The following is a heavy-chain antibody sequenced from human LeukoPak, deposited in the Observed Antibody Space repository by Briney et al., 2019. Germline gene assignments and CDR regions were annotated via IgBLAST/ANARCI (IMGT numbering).Heavy chain of an antibody. CDR2: IYHSGST. J-gene: IGHJ1*01. CDR1: GYSISSAYY. Sequence: SETLSLTCSVSGYSISSAYYWGWFRQPPRKGLEWIGSIYHSGSTYYNPSLKSRVTLSVDTSTNQLFLKLSSVTAADTAVYYCAREKSSSYGLAQHWGQGTLVIVSS. V-gene: IGHV4-38-2*02. D-gene: IGHD3-22*01. CDR3: AREKSSSYGLAQH.